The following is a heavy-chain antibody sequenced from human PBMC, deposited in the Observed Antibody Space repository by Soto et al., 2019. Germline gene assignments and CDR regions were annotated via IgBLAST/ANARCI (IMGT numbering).Heavy chain of an antibody. CDR1: GGSISGYY. D-gene: IGHD2-15*01. J-gene: IGHJ4*02. V-gene: IGHV4-59*08. CDR2: IYYIGGA. CDR3: ARHVTGYCSGGPCPYYFDL. Sequence: QVQLQESGPGLVKPSETLSLTCTVSGGSISGYYWSWIRQPPGKGLEWIGYIYYIGGADYNPSLKSRVTISVETSKNQFSLKLSSVTAADTAVFYCARHVTGYCSGGPCPYYFDLWGQGTLVTVSS.